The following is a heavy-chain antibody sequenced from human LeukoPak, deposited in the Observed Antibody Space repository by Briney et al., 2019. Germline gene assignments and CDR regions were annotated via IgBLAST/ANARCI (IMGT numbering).Heavy chain of an antibody. D-gene: IGHD3-3*01. Sequence: PSETLSLTCSVSGGSISSGGYYWAWIRQSPGKGLEWIGSIKYSDTTYYNPSLKSRVTISVDTSKDHFSLNVTSVTAADTALYFCARGALLRFIGVSFDIWGQGTMVAVSS. CDR3: ARGALLRFIGVSFDI. CDR2: IKYSDTT. V-gene: IGHV4-39*02. J-gene: IGHJ3*02. CDR1: GGSISSGGYY.